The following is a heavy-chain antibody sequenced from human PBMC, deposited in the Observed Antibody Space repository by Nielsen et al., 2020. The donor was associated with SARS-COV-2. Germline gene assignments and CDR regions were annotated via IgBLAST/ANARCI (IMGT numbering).Heavy chain of an antibody. Sequence: GESLKISCAASGFIFSSYRMHWVRQAPGKGLVWVSHINPDDSRTTYADSVKGRFTISRDNAKNTLYLQMNSLRAEDTAVYYCAIGTYYDILTGPNFDYWGQGTLVTVSS. J-gene: IGHJ4*02. CDR3: AIGTYYDILTGPNFDY. V-gene: IGHV3-74*03. CDR2: INPDDSRT. D-gene: IGHD3-9*01. CDR1: GFIFSSYR.